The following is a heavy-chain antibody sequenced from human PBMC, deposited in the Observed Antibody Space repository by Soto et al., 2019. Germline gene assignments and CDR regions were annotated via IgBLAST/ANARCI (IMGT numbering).Heavy chain of an antibody. Sequence: QVQLVQSGAEVKKPGASVKVSCKASGYTFTNYYLHWVRQAPGQGLEWMALLNPSDGRTTYAQKFQGRVTMTRDTSTSTVYMEVSSLRSEDTAVYYCARRQVGTARYGMDVWGQGTTVTVSS. CDR1: GYTFTNYY. CDR2: LNPSDGRT. V-gene: IGHV1-46*01. J-gene: IGHJ6*02. CDR3: ARRQVGTARYGMDV. D-gene: IGHD1-7*01.